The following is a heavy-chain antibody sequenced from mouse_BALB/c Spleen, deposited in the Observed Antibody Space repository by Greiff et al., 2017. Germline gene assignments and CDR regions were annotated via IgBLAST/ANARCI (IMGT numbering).Heavy chain of an antibody. Sequence: EVKLQQSGGDLVKPGGSLKLSCAASGFTFSSYGMSWVRQTPDKRLEWVATISSGGSYTYYPDSVKGRFTISRDNAKNTLYLQMSSLKSEDTAMYYCARKEAGVYAMDYWGQGTSVTVSS. CDR1: GFTFSSYG. V-gene: IGHV5-6*01. CDR2: ISSGGSYT. CDR3: ARKEAGVYAMDY. J-gene: IGHJ4*01.